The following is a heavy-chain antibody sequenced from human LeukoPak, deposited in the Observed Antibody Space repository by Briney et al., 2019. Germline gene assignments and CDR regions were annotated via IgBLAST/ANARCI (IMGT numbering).Heavy chain of an antibody. CDR3: ARADRNYYDSSGSFDY. CDR1: GYTFTGYY. Sequence: GASVKVSCKASGYTFTGYYMHWVRQAPGQGLEWMGWINPNSGGTNYAQKFQGRVTMTRDTSISTAYMELSRLRSDDTAVYYCARADRNYYDSSGSFDYWGQGTLVTVSS. D-gene: IGHD3-22*01. V-gene: IGHV1-2*02. CDR2: INPNSGGT. J-gene: IGHJ4*02.